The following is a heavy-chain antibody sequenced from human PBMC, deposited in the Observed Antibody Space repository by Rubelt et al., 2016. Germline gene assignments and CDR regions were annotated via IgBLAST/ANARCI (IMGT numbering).Heavy chain of an antibody. D-gene: IGHD3-10*01. CDR2: IHYSGST. Sequence: QVQLQESGPGLVKASETLSLTCTVSGGSISSYYWSWIRQPPGKGPEWIGYIHYSGSTNYNPSLKSRVTILVDTSKNQFSLKRGCVTAAETGVYYCARGMNYDGSGTYDFWGRGILVAVSS. CDR3: ARGMNYDGSGTYDF. V-gene: IGHV4-59*12. J-gene: IGHJ4*02. CDR1: GGSISSYY.